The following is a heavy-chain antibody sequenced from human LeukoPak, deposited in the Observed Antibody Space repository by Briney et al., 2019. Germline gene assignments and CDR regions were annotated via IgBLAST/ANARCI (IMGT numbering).Heavy chain of an antibody. CDR3: ARPADPYGGYVDYFDY. V-gene: IGHV3-30-3*01. CDR2: ISYDGSNK. J-gene: IGHJ4*02. Sequence: GRSLRLSCAASGFTFSSYAMHWVRQAPGKGLEWVAVISYDGSNKYYADSVKGRFTISRDNSKNTLYLQMNSLRAEDTAVYYCARPADPYGGYVDYFDYWGQGTLVTVSS. D-gene: IGHD5-12*01. CDR1: GFTFSSYA.